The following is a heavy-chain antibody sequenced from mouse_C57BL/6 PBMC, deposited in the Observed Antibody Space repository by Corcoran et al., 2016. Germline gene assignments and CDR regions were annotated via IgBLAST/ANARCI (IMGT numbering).Heavy chain of an antibody. J-gene: IGHJ4*01. CDR1: GYTFTTYG. D-gene: IGHD6-1*01. Sequence: QIQLVQSGPELKKPGETVKISCKASGYTFTTYGMSWVKQAPGKGLKWMGWINTYSGVPTYADDFKGRFAFSLETSASTAYLQINNLKNEDTATYFCARCSNYAMDYWGQGTSVTVSS. CDR3: ARCSNYAMDY. V-gene: IGHV9-3*01. CDR2: INTYSGVP.